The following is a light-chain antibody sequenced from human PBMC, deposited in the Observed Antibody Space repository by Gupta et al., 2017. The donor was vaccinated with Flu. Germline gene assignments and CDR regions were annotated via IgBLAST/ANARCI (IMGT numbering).Light chain of an antibody. V-gene: IGLV2-14*03. J-gene: IGLJ2*01. Sequence: GSIGDSGGVNLVYRYQQYPGKAPYHINFDRGRQHSGVSDRFTGCKSGNTAFLTIYGLQTDDEAEYYYDTYDGTSTIFGEGTKLTVL. CDR1: IGDSGGVNL. CDR3: DTYDGTSTI. CDR2: DRG.